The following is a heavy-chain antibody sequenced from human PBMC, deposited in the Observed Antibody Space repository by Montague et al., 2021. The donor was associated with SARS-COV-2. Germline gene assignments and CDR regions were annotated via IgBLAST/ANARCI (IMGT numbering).Heavy chain of an antibody. D-gene: IGHD1-1*01. CDR3: ARTTALAASAGGLEV. V-gene: IGHV6-1*01. Sequence: CAISGDSVSSNRASWNWIRQSPSRGLEWLGRTYYRSKWFNDYSVSVSSRITIDPDTSKNVFSLHLRSVTPEDTAVYFCARTTALAASAGGLEVWGPGTLISVSS. CDR1: GDSVSSNRAS. CDR2: TYYRSKWFN. J-gene: IGHJ3*01.